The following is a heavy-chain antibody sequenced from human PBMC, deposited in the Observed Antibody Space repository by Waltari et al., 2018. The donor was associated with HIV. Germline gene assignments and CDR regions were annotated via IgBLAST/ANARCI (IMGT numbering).Heavy chain of an antibody. CDR1: GYTFHAYF. V-gene: IGHV1-2*02. CDR3: ASVTDSGTALAN. Sequence: QVHLVQSGAEVKKPGSSVRVSCKTSGYTFHAYFFYWVRQAPGRALEWVGMLNPNSRETNSAQRLEGRVTLTRDLSTSTGYMELSRLTPDDTAVYYCASVTDSGTALANWGQGTLISVSS. J-gene: IGHJ4*02. D-gene: IGHD3-10*01. CDR2: LNPNSRET.